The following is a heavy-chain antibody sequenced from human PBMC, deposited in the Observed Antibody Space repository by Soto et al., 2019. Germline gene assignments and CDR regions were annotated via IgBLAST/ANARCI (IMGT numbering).Heavy chain of an antibody. J-gene: IGHJ5*02. CDR2: ISAYNGNT. D-gene: IGHD6-19*01. CDR1: GYTLTSYG. CDR3: ARDPPYSGGWYGGFDP. V-gene: IGHV1-18*01. Sequence: QVQLVQSGAEVKKPGSSVKVSCKASGYTLTSYGISWVRQYPGQVLEWMGWISAYNGNTNYAQKLQGSVTMTTDTATRTAYMELRSLRSDDTAVYYCARDPPYSGGWYGGFDPWAEGTLVSVSS.